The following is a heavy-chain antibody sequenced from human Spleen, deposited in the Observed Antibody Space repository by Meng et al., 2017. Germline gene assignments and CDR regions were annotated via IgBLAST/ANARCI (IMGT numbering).Heavy chain of an antibody. J-gene: IGHJ6*02. Sequence: SETLSLTCAVSGYSITGSYNWGWIRQSPGKGLEWIGSIYQSGSTYYNPSLKSRVTMSADTSKNQFSLKLTSVTAADTAVYYCAGGAVVTLSCYHAMDVWGQGTTVTVSS. CDR3: AGGAVVTLSCYHAMDV. D-gene: IGHD2-21*02. CDR1: GYSITGSYN. CDR2: IYQSGST. V-gene: IGHV4-38-2*01.